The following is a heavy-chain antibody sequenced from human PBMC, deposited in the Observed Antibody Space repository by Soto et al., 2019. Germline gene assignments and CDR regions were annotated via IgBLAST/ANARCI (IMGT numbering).Heavy chain of an antibody. V-gene: IGHV1-18*01. CDR1: GYTFTSNG. CDR3: ARDFRYSSGWYLDY. Sequence: ASVKVSCKASGYTFTSNGISGVRQAPGQGLEGMGWISAYNGNTNYAQKLQGRVTMTTDTSTSTAYMELRSLRSDDTAVYYCARDFRYSSGWYLDYWGQGTLVTVSS. D-gene: IGHD6-19*01. CDR2: ISAYNGNT. J-gene: IGHJ4*02.